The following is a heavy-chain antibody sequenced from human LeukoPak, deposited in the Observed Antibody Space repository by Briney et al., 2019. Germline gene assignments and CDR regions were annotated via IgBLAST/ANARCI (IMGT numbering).Heavy chain of an antibody. CDR2: ITSSSSYI. CDR3: ASLSTSPSIGDY. D-gene: IGHD2/OR15-2a*01. V-gene: IGHV3-21*01. Sequence: GGSLRLSCAASGFTFSAYSMNWVRQAPGKGLEWVSSITSSSSYIYYADSVKGRFTISRDNAKNSLYLQMNSLTADDTALYYCASLSTSPSIGDYWGKGTLVTVSS. CDR1: GFTFSAYS. J-gene: IGHJ4*02.